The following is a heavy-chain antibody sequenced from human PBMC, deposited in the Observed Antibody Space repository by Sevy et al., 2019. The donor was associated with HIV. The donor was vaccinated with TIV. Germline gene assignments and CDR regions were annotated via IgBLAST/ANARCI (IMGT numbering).Heavy chain of an antibody. CDR3: ARHYSSGWFGY. V-gene: IGHV4-34*01. J-gene: IGHJ5*01. Sequence: KQSQTLSLTCAVYGGSFSGYYWSWIRQPPGKGLEWIGEINHSGSTNYNPSLKSRVTISVDTSKNQFSLKLSSVTAADTAVYYCARHYSSGWFGYWGQGTLVTVSS. D-gene: IGHD6-19*01. CDR2: INHSGST. CDR1: GGSFSGYY.